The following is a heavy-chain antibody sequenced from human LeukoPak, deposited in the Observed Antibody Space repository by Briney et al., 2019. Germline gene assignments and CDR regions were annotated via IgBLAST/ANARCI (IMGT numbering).Heavy chain of an antibody. D-gene: IGHD3-3*01. CDR2: INPSGCST. Sequence: GASVKVSFKASGYTFTSYYMHWVRQAPGQGLEWMGKINPSGCSTRYAQKFQGRVTMTRNTSISTAYMELSSLRSEDTAVYYCARGLPYSATNSYYDFWSADGHHAFDIWGQGTMVTVSS. J-gene: IGHJ3*02. V-gene: IGHV1-46*01. CDR3: ARGLPYSATNSYYDFWSADGHHAFDI. CDR1: GYTFTSYY.